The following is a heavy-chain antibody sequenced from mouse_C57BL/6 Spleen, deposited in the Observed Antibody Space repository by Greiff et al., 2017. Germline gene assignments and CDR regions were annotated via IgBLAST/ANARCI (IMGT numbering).Heavy chain of an antibody. J-gene: IGHJ2*01. CDR3: ARGIYYDYDRFDY. CDR2: IYPGSGST. V-gene: IGHV1-55*01. Sequence: VQLQQPGAELVKPGASVKMSCKASGYTFTGYWITWVKQRPGQGLEWIGDIYPGSGSTNYNEKFKSKATLTVDTSSSTAYMQLSSLTSEDSAVYYCARGIYYDYDRFDYWGQGTTLTVSS. D-gene: IGHD2-4*01. CDR1: GYTFTGYW.